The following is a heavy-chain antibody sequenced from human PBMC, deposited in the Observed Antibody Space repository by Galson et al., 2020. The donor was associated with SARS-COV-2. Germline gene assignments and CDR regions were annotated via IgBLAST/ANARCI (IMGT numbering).Heavy chain of an antibody. D-gene: IGHD6-13*01. CDR3: AIAAAGTANSADAFDI. J-gene: IGHJ3*02. CDR1: GGSFSGYY. CDR2: INHSGST. Sequence: SQTLSLTCAVYGGSFSGYYWSWIRQPPGKGLECIGEINHSGSTNYNPSLKSRVTISVDTSKNQFSLKLSSVTAADTAVYYCAIAAAGTANSADAFDIWGQGTMVTVSS. V-gene: IGHV4-34*01.